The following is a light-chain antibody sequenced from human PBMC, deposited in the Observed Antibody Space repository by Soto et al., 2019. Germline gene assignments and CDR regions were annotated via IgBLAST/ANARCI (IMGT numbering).Light chain of an antibody. V-gene: IGLV2-8*01. Sequence: QSVLTQPPSASGSPGQSVTISCTGTSSDVGGYNYVSWYQQHPGKAPKLMIYEVSKRPSGVPDRFSGSKSGNTASLTVSGLQAEDEAEYYCSSYAGSAKVVFGGGTKLTVL. CDR2: EVS. CDR1: SSDVGGYNY. CDR3: SSYAGSAKVV. J-gene: IGLJ2*01.